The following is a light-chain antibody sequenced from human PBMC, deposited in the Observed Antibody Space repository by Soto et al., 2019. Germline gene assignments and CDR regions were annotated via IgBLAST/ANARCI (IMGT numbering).Light chain of an antibody. CDR3: TSYAGVNNV. CDR2: EVN. J-gene: IGLJ1*01. CDR1: SSDVGGYNY. Sequence: QSVLTQPPSASGSPGQSVTISCTGTSSDVGGYNYVSWYQQHPGKVPKLMVYEVNKRPSGVPDRFSGSKSGNTASLTVSGLQAEDEADYYCTSYAGVNNVFGTGTKLTVL. V-gene: IGLV2-8*01.